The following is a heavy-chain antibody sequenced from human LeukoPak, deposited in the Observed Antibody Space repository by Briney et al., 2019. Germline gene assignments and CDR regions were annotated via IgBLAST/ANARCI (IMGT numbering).Heavy chain of an antibody. CDR2: ISGSGGTT. Sequence: GGSLRLSCAASGFTFRSYAMSWVREAPGQGLEWGSAISGSGGTTYHADSVKGRFSISRDNSKNTLYLQMNSLRAEDTAVYYCAKTGGPYSSGWYWVDYWGQGTLVTVSS. D-gene: IGHD6-19*01. CDR1: GFTFRSYA. J-gene: IGHJ4*02. V-gene: IGHV3-23*01. CDR3: AKTGGPYSSGWYWVDY.